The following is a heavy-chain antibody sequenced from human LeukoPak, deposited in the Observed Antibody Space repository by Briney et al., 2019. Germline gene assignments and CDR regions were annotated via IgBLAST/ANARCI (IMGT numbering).Heavy chain of an antibody. CDR3: ARDRRGYSYGNFDY. CDR1: GFTFDDYT. D-gene: IGHD5-18*01. CDR2: ISWDGGST. Sequence: GGSLRLSCAASGFTFDDYTMHWVRQAPGKGLEWVSLISWDGGSTYYADSVKGRFTISRDNAKNSLYLQMNSLRAEDTAVYYCARDRRGYSYGNFDYWGQGTLVTVSS. V-gene: IGHV3-43*01. J-gene: IGHJ4*02.